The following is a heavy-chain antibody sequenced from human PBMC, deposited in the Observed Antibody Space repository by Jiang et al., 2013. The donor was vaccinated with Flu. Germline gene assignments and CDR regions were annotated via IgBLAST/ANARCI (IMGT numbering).Heavy chain of an antibody. V-gene: IGHV4-34*01. J-gene: IGHJ4*02. CDR1: GGSFSGYY. D-gene: IGHD6-6*01. Sequence: LLKPSETLSLTCAVYGGSFSGYYWSWIRQPPGKGLEWIGEINHSGSTNYNPSLKSRVTISVDTSKNQFSLKLSSATAADTAVYCCARGFETGAARPLYFDYWGQGTLVTVSS. CDR2: INHSGST. CDR3: ARGFETGAARPLYFDY.